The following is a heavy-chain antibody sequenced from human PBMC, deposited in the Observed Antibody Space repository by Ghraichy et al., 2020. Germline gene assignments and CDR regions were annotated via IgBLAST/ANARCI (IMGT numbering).Heavy chain of an antibody. J-gene: IGHJ6*02. CDR3: ARGRDDYVWGSYRYGYYYYGMDV. CDR1: GGSFSGYY. CDR2: INHSGST. D-gene: IGHD3-16*02. Sequence: SETLSLTCAVYGGSFSGYYWSWIRQPPGKGLEWIGEINHSGSTNYNPSLKSRVTISVDTSKNQFSLKLSSVTAADTAVYYWARGRDDYVWGSYRYGYYYYGMDVWGQGTTVTVSS. V-gene: IGHV4-34*01.